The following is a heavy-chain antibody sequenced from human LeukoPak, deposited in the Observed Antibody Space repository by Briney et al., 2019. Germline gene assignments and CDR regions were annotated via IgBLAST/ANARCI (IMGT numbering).Heavy chain of an antibody. CDR1: GFTFDDYA. CDR2: ISWNSGSI. CDR3: XXXXXSGVSASRSGAASDI. Sequence: GGSLRLSCAASGFTFDDYAMHWVRQAPGKGLEWVSGISWNSGSIGYADSVKGRFTISRDNAKNYLYLQMNSLRAEDTALYYXXXXXXSGVSASRSGAASDIWGQGTMVTVSS. J-gene: IGHJ3*02. D-gene: IGHD2-2*01. V-gene: IGHV3-9*01.